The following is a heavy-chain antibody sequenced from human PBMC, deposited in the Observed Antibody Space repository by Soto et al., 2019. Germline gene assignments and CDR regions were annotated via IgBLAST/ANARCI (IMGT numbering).Heavy chain of an antibody. Sequence: QVTLKESGPVLVKPTETLTLTCTVSGFSLSNARMGVSWIRQPPGKALEWRTHIFSHDAKSYRTSLKSRLTISKDTSKSQVVLTMTHMDPAETGTYYCVSMKDYDSNLHAFDIWGQGTMVTVSS. V-gene: IGHV2-26*01. D-gene: IGHD3-22*01. J-gene: IGHJ3*02. CDR3: VSMKDYDSNLHAFDI. CDR2: IFSHDAK. CDR1: GFSLSNARMG.